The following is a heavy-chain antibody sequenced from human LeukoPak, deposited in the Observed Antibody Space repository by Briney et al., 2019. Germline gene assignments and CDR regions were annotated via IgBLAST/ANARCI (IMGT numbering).Heavy chain of an antibody. Sequence: PSQTLSLTCTVSGGSISSGSYYWSWIRQPAGKGLEWIGRIYTSGSTNYNPPLKSRVTMSVDTSKNQFSLKLSFVTAADTAVYYCARLISSSPSPRSLCYFDYWGQGTLVTVSS. V-gene: IGHV4-61*02. CDR1: GGSISSGSYY. D-gene: IGHD6-6*01. CDR2: IYTSGST. CDR3: ARLISSSPSPRSLCYFDY. J-gene: IGHJ4*02.